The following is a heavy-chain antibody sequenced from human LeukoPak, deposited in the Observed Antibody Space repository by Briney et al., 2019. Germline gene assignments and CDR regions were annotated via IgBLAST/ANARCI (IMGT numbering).Heavy chain of an antibody. J-gene: IGHJ4*02. CDR1: GGSFSGYY. CDR3: ARESAAGTLDY. Sequence: SETLSLTCAVYGGSFSGYYWSWIRQPPGKGLEWIGEINHSGSTNYNPSLKNRVTISVDTSKNQFSLKLSSVTAADTAVYYCARESAAGTLDYWGQGTLVTVSS. V-gene: IGHV4-34*01. CDR2: INHSGST. D-gene: IGHD6-13*01.